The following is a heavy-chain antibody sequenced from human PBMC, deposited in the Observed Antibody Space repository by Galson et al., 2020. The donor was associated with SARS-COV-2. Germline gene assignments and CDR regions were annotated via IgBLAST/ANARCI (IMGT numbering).Heavy chain of an antibody. CDR2: INSDGSST. Sequence: GGSLRLSCAASGFTFSSYWMHWVRQVPGKGLVWVSRINSDGSSTNYADSVRGRFTISRDNAKSTLYLQMNSLRAEDTAVYYCTREWTIVGTRSYYFDYWGQGTLVTVSS. J-gene: IGHJ4*02. D-gene: IGHD1-26*01. CDR3: TREWTIVGTRSYYFDY. V-gene: IGHV3-74*01. CDR1: GFTFSSYW.